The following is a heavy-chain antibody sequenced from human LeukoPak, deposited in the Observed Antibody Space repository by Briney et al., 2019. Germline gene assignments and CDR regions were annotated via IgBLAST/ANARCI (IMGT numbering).Heavy chain of an antibody. CDR2: ISSSSSYI. D-gene: IGHD3-22*01. V-gene: IGHV3-21*01. CDR3: TREDLLTVYDGSGYGSLDY. CDR1: GFTFSSYS. J-gene: IGHJ4*02. Sequence: GGSLRLSCAASGFTFSSYSMNWVRQAPGKGLEWVSSISSSSSYIYYADSVKGRFTISRDNAKNSLYLQMNSLRAEDTAVYYCTREDLLTVYDGSGYGSLDYWGQGTLVTVSS.